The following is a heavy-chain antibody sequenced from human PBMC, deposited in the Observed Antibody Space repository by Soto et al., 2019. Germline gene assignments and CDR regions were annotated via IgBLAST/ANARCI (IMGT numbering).Heavy chain of an antibody. J-gene: IGHJ4*02. Sequence: QVQLVQSGAEVKKPGASVKVSCTASGYTFTSYGISWVRQAPGQGLEWMGWISAYNGNTNYAQKLQGRVTMTTDTSTSTAYMELRSLRSDDTAVYYCARDLRPYGSGSYSGYWGQGTLVTVSS. CDR3: ARDLRPYGSGSYSGY. CDR1: GYTFTSYG. D-gene: IGHD3-10*01. V-gene: IGHV1-18*01. CDR2: ISAYNGNT.